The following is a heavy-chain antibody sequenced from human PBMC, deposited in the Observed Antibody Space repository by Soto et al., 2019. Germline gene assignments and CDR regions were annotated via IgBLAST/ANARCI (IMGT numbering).Heavy chain of an antibody. V-gene: IGHV3-21*01. J-gene: IGHJ5*02. D-gene: IGHD2-15*01. Sequence: EVQLVESGGGLVKPGGSMRLSCAASGFSFSSYSMNWVRQAPGKGLEWVSSISSSASHINYADSVKGRFTISRDNAKKSLYLLMNSVRAEDTAVYYSARGYTGYCSGRTCYWFDPWGKGTLVSVS. CDR1: GFSFSSYS. CDR2: ISSSASHI. CDR3: ARGYTGYCSGRTCYWFDP.